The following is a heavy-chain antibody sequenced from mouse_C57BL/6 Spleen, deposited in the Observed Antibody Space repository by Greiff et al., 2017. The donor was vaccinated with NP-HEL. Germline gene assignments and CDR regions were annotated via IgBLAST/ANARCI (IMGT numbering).Heavy chain of an antibody. CDR2: ISYDGSN. CDR3: ARDGSYYGSSYVYYFDY. CDR1: GYSITSGYY. D-gene: IGHD1-1*01. Sequence: DVQLQESGPGLVKPSQSLSLTCSVTGYSITSGYYWNWIRQFPGNKLEWMGYISYDGSNNYNPSLKNRISITRDTSKNQFFLKLNSVTTEDTATYYCARDGSYYGSSYVYYFDYWGQGTTLTVSS. V-gene: IGHV3-6*01. J-gene: IGHJ2*01.